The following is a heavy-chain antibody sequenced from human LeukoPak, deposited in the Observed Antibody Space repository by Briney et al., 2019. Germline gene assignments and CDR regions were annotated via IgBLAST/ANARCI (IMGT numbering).Heavy chain of an antibody. CDR2: ISGSGGST. J-gene: IGHJ5*02. Sequence: GRSLRLSCAASGFTFSSYAMSWVRQAPGKGLEWVSAISGSGGSTYYADSVKGRFTISRDNSKNTLYLQMNSLRAEDTAVYYCAKVTMVRGVIGWFDPWGQGTLVTVSS. D-gene: IGHD3-10*01. V-gene: IGHV3-23*01. CDR3: AKVTMVRGVIGWFDP. CDR1: GFTFSSYA.